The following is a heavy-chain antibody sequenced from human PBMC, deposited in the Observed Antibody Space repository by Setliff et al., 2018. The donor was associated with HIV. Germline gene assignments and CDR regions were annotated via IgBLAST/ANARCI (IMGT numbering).Heavy chain of an antibody. Sequence: HPGGSLRLSCATSGFTFSPYAIHWVRQAPGMGLEWVAMIWADEITKFYADSVKGRFTISRDNSKNTMYLQMNGLRAEDTSVYYCAKWGYSGFLHYWGQGALVTVSS. CDR3: AKWGYSGFLHY. D-gene: IGHD5-12*01. J-gene: IGHJ4*02. CDR1: GFTFSPYA. V-gene: IGHV3-33*06. CDR2: IWADEITK.